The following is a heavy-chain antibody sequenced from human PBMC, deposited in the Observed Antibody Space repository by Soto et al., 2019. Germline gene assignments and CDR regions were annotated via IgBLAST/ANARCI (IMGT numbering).Heavy chain of an antibody. CDR2: MNPNSGNT. CDR3: ARGRSAAGTGWFDP. J-gene: IGHJ5*02. CDR1: GYTFTSYD. V-gene: IGHV1-8*01. D-gene: IGHD6-13*01. Sequence: ASVKVSRKASGYTFTSYDINRVRQATGQGLEWMGWMNPNSGNTGYAQKFQGRVTMTRNTSISTAYMELSSLRSEDTAVYYCARGRSAAGTGWFDPWGQGTLVTVSS.